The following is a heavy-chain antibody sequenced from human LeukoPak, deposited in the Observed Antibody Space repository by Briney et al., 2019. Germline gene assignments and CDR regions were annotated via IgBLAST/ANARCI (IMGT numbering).Heavy chain of an antibody. Sequence: PGGSLRLSCAASGFTFNRYNMSWVRQAPGKGLEWVSSISPSTGDIHYADSVKGRFTISRDNAKNSLYLQINSLRAEDTAVYYCARGALTMLRGVTPPDYWGQGTLVTVSS. CDR1: GFTFNRYN. J-gene: IGHJ4*02. CDR2: ISPSTGDI. V-gene: IGHV3-21*01. D-gene: IGHD3-10*01. CDR3: ARGALTMLRGVTPPDY.